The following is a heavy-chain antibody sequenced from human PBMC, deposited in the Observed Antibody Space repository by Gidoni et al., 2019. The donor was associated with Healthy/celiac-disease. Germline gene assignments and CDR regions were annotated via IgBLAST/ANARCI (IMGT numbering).Heavy chain of an antibody. CDR2: LNPNSGGT. CDR3: ARVLPQQLVQGFDY. D-gene: IGHD6-6*01. Sequence: QVQLVQSGAEVKQPGASVKVSCKASGYTFPGYDMHWVRQAPGQGLEWMGRLNPNSGGTNYAQKFQGRVTMPRDTSISTAYMELSRLRSDDTAVYYCARVLPQQLVQGFDYWGQGTLVTVSS. J-gene: IGHJ4*02. V-gene: IGHV1-2*06. CDR1: GYTFPGYD.